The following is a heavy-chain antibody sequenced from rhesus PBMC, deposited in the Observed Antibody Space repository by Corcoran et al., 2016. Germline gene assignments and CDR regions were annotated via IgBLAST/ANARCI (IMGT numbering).Heavy chain of an antibody. CDR2: IYGSSTRT. V-gene: IGHV4S10*01. D-gene: IGHD4-29*01. Sequence: QVQLQESGPGVVKPSETLSLTCAVSGGSISDSYSWSWIRQPPGKGLEWIGYIYGSSTRTNYNPSLKSRVTISKDTSKNQFSLKLSSVTAADTAVYCCARVYGSSYLGSFDYWGQGVLVTVSS. CDR3: ARVYGSSYLGSFDY. CDR1: GGSISDSYS. J-gene: IGHJ4*01.